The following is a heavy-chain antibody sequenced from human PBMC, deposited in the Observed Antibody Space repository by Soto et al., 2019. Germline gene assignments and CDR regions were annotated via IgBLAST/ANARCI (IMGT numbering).Heavy chain of an antibody. Sequence: SETLSLTCTVSGGSISSGGYYWSRIRQHPGKGLEWIGYIYYSGSTYYSPSLKSRVTISVDTSKNQFSLKLSSVTAADTAVYYCAREDNYYGSGSLYYYYGMDVWGQGTTVTVSS. D-gene: IGHD3-10*01. CDR3: AREDNYYGSGSLYYYYGMDV. J-gene: IGHJ6*02. CDR1: GGSISSGGYY. CDR2: IYYSGST. V-gene: IGHV4-31*03.